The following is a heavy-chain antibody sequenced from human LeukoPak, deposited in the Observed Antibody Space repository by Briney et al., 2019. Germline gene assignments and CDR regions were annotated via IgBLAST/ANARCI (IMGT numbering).Heavy chain of an antibody. CDR1: GFTFSSYG. D-gene: IGHD3-16*01. Sequence: GGSLRLSCAASGFTFSSYGMHWVRQAPGKGLEWVAVISYDGSNKYYADSVKGRFTISRDNPKNTLYLQMNSLRAEDTAVYYCAKDMGYDYNWFDPWGQGTLVTVSS. V-gene: IGHV3-30*18. CDR3: AKDMGYDYNWFDP. J-gene: IGHJ5*02. CDR2: ISYDGSNK.